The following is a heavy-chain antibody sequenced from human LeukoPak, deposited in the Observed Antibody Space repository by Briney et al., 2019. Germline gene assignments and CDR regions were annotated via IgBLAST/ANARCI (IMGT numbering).Heavy chain of an antibody. V-gene: IGHV1-69*13. CDR3: ARDVTSYCSSTSCPKGPFDY. CDR2: IIPIFGTA. CDR1: GGTFSSYA. Sequence: SVKVSCKASGGTFSSYAISWVRQAPGQGLEWMGGIIPIFGTASYAQKFQGRVTITADESTSTAYMELSSLRSEDTAVYYCARDVTSYCSSTSCPKGPFDYWGQGTLVTVSS. D-gene: IGHD2-2*01. J-gene: IGHJ4*02.